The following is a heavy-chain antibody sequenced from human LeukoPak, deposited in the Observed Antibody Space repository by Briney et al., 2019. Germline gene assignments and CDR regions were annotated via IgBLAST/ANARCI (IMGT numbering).Heavy chain of an antibody. D-gene: IGHD3-16*02. CDR2: NIPNFCTE. CDR3: ARAQTYYDYVWGSYRYTYFDY. CDR1: GGTFNRYA. V-gene: IGHV1-69*01. J-gene: IGHJ4*02. Sequence: SVNVSCKASGGTFNRYAISWVRQAPGQGLEWMGGNIPNFCTENYAQKFQGRVTITADESTSTAYMELSSLRSEDTAVYCCARAQTYYDYVWGSYRYTYFDYWGQGTLVTVSS.